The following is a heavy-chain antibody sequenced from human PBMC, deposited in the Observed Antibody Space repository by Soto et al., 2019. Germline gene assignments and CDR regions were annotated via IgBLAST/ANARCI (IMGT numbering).Heavy chain of an antibody. D-gene: IGHD3-3*01. CDR2: ISSSGDGT. V-gene: IGHV3-23*01. CDR1: GFTLSTYA. CDR3: AKSGDFWSWGMDV. Sequence: GGSLRLSCAASGFTLSTYAMTWVHQAPGKGLEWVSIISSSGDGTYHVDSVRGRFTISRDNSRNTLNLQMNSLRAEDTAVYYCAKSGDFWSWGMDVWGQGTTVTVSS. J-gene: IGHJ6*02.